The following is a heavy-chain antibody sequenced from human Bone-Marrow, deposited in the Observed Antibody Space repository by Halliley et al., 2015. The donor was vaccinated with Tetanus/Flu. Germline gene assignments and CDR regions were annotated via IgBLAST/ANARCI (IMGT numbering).Heavy chain of an antibody. J-gene: IGHJ4*02. CDR2: GTT. Sequence: GTTHYADSVKVRFTISRDNSKNTLYLQMSSLRAEDTAVYYCVKDYGSGVGDWYQFDSWGQGTLVIVSS. CDR3: VKDYGSGVGDWYQFDS. D-gene: IGHD2-21*02. V-gene: IGHV3-64D*06.